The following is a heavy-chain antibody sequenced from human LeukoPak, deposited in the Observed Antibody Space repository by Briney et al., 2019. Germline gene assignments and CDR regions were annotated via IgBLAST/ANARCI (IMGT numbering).Heavy chain of an antibody. Sequence: SETLSLTCTVSGGSISSYYWSWIRQPPGKGLEWIGYIYYSGSTNYDPSLKSRVTISVDTSKNQFSLKLSSVTAADTAVYYCASSPPYYDILTVLYWYFDLWGRGTLVTVSS. CDR1: GGSISSYY. V-gene: IGHV4-59*01. J-gene: IGHJ2*01. CDR2: IYYSGST. CDR3: ASSPPYYDILTVLYWYFDL. D-gene: IGHD3-9*01.